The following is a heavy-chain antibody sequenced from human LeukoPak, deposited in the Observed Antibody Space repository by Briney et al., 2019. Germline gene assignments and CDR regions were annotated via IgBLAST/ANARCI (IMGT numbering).Heavy chain of an antibody. CDR2: IYSGGST. J-gene: IGHJ4*02. Sequence: GGSLRLSCAASGFTVSSNYMSWVRQAPGKGLEWVSVIYSGGSTYYADSVKGRFTISRDNSKNTLYLQMNSLRAEDTAVYYCAKDEGADYDFWSGSPQGYWGQGTLVTVSS. V-gene: IGHV3-53*01. D-gene: IGHD3-3*01. CDR3: AKDEGADYDFWSGSPQGY. CDR1: GFTVSSNY.